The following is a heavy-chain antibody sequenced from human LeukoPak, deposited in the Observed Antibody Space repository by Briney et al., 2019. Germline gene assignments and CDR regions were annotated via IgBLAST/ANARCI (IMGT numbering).Heavy chain of an antibody. CDR3: ARENSSGWGGAVDY. D-gene: IGHD6-19*01. CDR1: GYTFTSYG. J-gene: IGHJ4*02. CDR2: ISAYNGNT. V-gene: IGHV1-18*01. Sequence: WASVKVSCKASGYTFTSYGISWVRQAPGQGLEWMGWISAYNGNTNYAQKLQGRVTMTTDTSTSTAYMELSSLRSEDTAVYYCARENSSGWGGAVDYWGQGTLVTVSS.